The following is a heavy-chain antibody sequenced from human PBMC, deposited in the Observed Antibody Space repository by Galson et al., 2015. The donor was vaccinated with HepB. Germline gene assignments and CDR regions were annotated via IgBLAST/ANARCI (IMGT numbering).Heavy chain of an antibody. Sequence: SVKVSCKASGFTFTSSAMQWVRQARGQRLEWIGWIVVGSGNTNYAQKFQERVTITRDMSTSTAYMELSSLRSEDTAVYYCAATPDVVVPAATKGVIAVAGTPRYWGQGTLVTVSS. V-gene: IGHV1-58*02. CDR2: IVVGSGNT. CDR1: GFTFTSSA. CDR3: AATPDVVVPAATKGVIAVAGTPRY. J-gene: IGHJ4*02. D-gene: IGHD2-2*01.